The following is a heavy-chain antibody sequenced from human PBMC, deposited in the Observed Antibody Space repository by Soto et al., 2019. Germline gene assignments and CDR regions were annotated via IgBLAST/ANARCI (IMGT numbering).Heavy chain of an antibody. CDR1: GFTSSSYA. CDR3: ARSHLVPAAMFSFFYYYGMDV. D-gene: IGHD2-2*01. V-gene: IGHV3-30-3*01. Sequence: GGSLRLSCAASGFTSSSYAMHWVRQAPGKGLEWVAVISYDGSNKYYADSVKGRFTISRDNSKNTLYLQMNSLRAEDTAVYYCARSHLVPAAMFSFFYYYGMDVWGQGTTVTVSS. CDR2: ISYDGSNK. J-gene: IGHJ6*02.